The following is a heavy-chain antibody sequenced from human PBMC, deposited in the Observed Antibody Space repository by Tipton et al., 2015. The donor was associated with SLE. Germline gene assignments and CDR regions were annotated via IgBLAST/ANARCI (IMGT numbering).Heavy chain of an antibody. CDR3: ARAEYHNTPFFDY. Sequence: LRLSCTVSGGSISSYYWSWIRQPPGKGLEWIGYIYYSGRASYSPPLRSRVTMSVDRSKNQFSLKLDSVTAADTAVYFCARAEYHNTPFFDYWGQGIQVAVSS. J-gene: IGHJ4*02. D-gene: IGHD6-6*01. CDR1: GGSISSYY. V-gene: IGHV4-59*12. CDR2: IYYSGRA.